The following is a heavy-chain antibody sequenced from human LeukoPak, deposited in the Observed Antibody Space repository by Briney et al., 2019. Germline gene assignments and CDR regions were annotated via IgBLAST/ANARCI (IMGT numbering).Heavy chain of an antibody. CDR1: GGSISSYY. J-gene: IGHJ4*02. CDR2: IYTSGST. D-gene: IGHD1-26*01. Sequence: SETLSLTCTVSGGSISSYYWSWIRQPAGKGLEWIGRIYTSGSTNYNPSLKSRVTMSVDTSKNQFSLKLSSVTAADTAVYYCARGPVGATSGRIDYWGQGTLVTVSS. V-gene: IGHV4-4*07. CDR3: ARGPVGATSGRIDY.